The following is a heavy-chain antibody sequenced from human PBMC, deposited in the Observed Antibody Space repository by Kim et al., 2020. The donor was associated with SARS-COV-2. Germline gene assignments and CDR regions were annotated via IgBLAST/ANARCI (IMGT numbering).Heavy chain of an antibody. CDR1: GGSISSGGYY. CDR2: IYYSGST. J-gene: IGHJ4*02. V-gene: IGHV4-31*03. D-gene: IGHD5-12*01. Sequence: SETLSLTCTVSGGSISSGGYYWSWIRQHPGKGLEWIGYIYYSGSTYYNPSLKSRVTISVDTSKNQFSLKLSSVTAADTAVYYCARDRGYSGYDLDYWGQGTLVTVSS. CDR3: ARDRGYSGYDLDY.